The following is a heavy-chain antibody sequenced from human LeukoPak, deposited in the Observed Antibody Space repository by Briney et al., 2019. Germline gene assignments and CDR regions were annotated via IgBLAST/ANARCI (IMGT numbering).Heavy chain of an antibody. V-gene: IGHV5-51*01. J-gene: IGHJ6*03. D-gene: IGHD3-22*01. Sequence: GESLKISCKGSGYSFTSYWIGWVRQMPGKGLEWMGIIYPGDSDTRYSPSFQGQVTISADKSISTAYLQWSSLKASDTAMYYRARHEGVYDSSGYPPYYYYMDVWGKGTTVTVSS. CDR1: GYSFTSYW. CDR2: IYPGDSDT. CDR3: ARHEGVYDSSGYPPYYYYMDV.